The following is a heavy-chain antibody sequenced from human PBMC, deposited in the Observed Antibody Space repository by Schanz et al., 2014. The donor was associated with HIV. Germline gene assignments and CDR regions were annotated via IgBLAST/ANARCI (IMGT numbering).Heavy chain of an antibody. CDR3: AKERRERWLPGRGGLDV. Sequence: QGQLVESGGGVVQPGRSLRLSCAASGFSFSDFALHWVRQAPGRGQEWLPVTSPDGSGKFYVDSVKGRFTISRDNSKSIRYLQMSSLRREDTAVYYCAKERRERWLPGRGGLDVWGQGTTVAVSS. CDR1: GFSFSDFA. V-gene: IGHV3-30*18. D-gene: IGHD1-1*01. J-gene: IGHJ6*02. CDR2: TSPDGSGK.